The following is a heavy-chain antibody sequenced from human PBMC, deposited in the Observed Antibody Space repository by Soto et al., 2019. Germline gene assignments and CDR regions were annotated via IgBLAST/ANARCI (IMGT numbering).Heavy chain of an antibody. CDR2: ISGHNGNR. V-gene: IGHV1-18*01. CDR1: GYTFTSYN. CDR3: ARDHGGGITFE. J-gene: IGHJ4*02. Sequence: QVQLVQSGAEVKKPGASVKVSCKASGYTFTSYNIAWVRQAPGQGLEWMGWISGHNGNRKYAQKLQGRVTMTTDPTTSTAYMDRRSLRSDDTAVYYCARDHGGGITFEWGQGTLVTVSS. D-gene: IGHD3-16*01.